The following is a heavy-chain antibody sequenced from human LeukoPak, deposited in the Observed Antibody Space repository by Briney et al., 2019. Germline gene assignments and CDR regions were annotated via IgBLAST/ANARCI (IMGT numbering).Heavy chain of an antibody. CDR3: ARDWSLNGLPADTFDY. J-gene: IGHJ4*02. V-gene: IGHV1-46*01. CDR1: GYTFTSYY. Sequence: ASVKVSCKASGYTFTSYYMHWVRQAPGQGLEWMGIINPSGGSTSYAQKFQGRVTMTRDTSTSTVYMELSSLRSEDTVVYYCARDWSLNGLPADTFDYWGQGTLVTVSS. D-gene: IGHD6-13*01. CDR2: INPSGGST.